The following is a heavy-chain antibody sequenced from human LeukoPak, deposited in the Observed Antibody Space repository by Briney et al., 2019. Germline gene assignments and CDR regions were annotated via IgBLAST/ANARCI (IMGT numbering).Heavy chain of an antibody. J-gene: IGHJ4*02. D-gene: IGHD6-13*01. Sequence: PGGPLRLSCAASGFIFSNYGMLWLRQAPGKALEWLAFIEPDGHNKYYVDCVKGRFTVSRDNSKNTLSLQMYSLRAEDTALYYCAKDESHSGSWYYGFAAYWGQGTLVTVSS. V-gene: IGHV3-30*02. CDR2: IEPDGHNK. CDR3: AKDESHSGSWYYGFAAY. CDR1: GFIFSNYG.